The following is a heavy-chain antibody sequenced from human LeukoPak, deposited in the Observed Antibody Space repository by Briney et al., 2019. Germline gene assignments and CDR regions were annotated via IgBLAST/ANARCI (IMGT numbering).Heavy chain of an antibody. J-gene: IGHJ4*02. V-gene: IGHV3-7*01. Sequence: GGSLRLSCAASGFTFSSYSMNWVRQAPGKGLEWVANIKQDGSEKYYVDSVKGRFTISRDNAKNSLYLQMNSLRAEDTAVYYCARDYRAWDILTGYYSPGDYWGQGTLVTVSS. CDR2: IKQDGSEK. D-gene: IGHD3-9*01. CDR3: ARDYRAWDILTGYYSPGDY. CDR1: GFTFSSYS.